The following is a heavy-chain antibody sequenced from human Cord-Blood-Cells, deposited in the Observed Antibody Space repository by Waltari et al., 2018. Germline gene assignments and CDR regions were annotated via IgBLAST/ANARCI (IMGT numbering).Heavy chain of an antibody. CDR1: GYTFTSYD. CDR2: MNPNSGNT. V-gene: IGHV1-8*03. J-gene: IGHJ3*02. CDR3: ARGGGDWGDDDAFDI. D-gene: IGHD7-27*01. Sequence: QVQLVQSGAEVKKPGASVKVSCKASGYTFTSYDINWVRQATGQGLEWMGWMNPNSGNTGYEQNCQGRVTITRNTSISTAYMELSSLRSEDMAVYYCARGGGDWGDDDAFDIWGQGTMVTVSS.